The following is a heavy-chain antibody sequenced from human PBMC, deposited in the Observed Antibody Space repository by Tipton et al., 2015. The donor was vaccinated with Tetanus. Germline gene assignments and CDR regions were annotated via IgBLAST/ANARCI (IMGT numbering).Heavy chain of an antibody. J-gene: IGHJ6*02. Sequence: GLVKPSETLSLTCTVSGASIRGSSDCWGWIRQPPGKGLEWIGSIFYSGSTYSNPSLKSRVTISVDLSKNQFSLKLSSVTAADTAVYYCARVVEVAVAGMGLYYYYGMDVWGQGTTVTVSS. D-gene: IGHD6-19*01. CDR1: GASIRGSSDC. V-gene: IGHV4-39*07. CDR3: ARVVEVAVAGMGLYYYYGMDV. CDR2: IFYSGST.